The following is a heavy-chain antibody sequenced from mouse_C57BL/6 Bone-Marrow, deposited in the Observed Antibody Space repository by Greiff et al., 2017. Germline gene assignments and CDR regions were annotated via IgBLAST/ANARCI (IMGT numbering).Heavy chain of an antibody. CDR3: AREYYYGSSWYFDV. CDR1: GYTFTDYN. CDR2: INPNNGGT. V-gene: IGHV1-18*01. J-gene: IGHJ1*03. Sequence: EVQLQQSGPELVKPGASVKIPCKASGYTFTDYNMDWVKQSHGKSLEWIGDINPNNGGTIYNQKFKGKATLTVDKSSSTAYMELRSLTSEDTAVYYCAREYYYGSSWYFDVWGTGTTVTVSS. D-gene: IGHD1-1*01.